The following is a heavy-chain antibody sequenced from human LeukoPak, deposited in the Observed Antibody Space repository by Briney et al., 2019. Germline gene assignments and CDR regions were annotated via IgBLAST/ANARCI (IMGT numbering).Heavy chain of an antibody. CDR1: GFTVSSNY. J-gene: IGHJ4*02. CDR2: IYSGGAT. CDR3: ARGGAARSAGD. Sequence: AGSLRLSCAASGFTVSSNYVSWVRQAPGKGLEWVAVIYSGGATYYEESVKGRFTLSRDNSKNLLYLQMNSVRAEDTAVYYWARGGAARSAGDWGQGTLVSVSS. D-gene: IGHD6-6*01. V-gene: IGHV3-53*01.